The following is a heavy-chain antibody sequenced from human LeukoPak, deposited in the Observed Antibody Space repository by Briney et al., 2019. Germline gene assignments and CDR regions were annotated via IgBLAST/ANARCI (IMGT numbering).Heavy chain of an antibody. Sequence: GGSLRLSCAASGFTFSSYAMSWVRQAPGKGLEWVSGISWNSGSIGYADSVKGRFTISRDNAKNSLYLQMNSLRAEDTALYYCAKAYPTYSSSWYLNYFDYWGQGTLVTVSS. J-gene: IGHJ4*02. CDR1: GFTFSSYA. D-gene: IGHD6-13*01. CDR3: AKAYPTYSSSWYLNYFDY. CDR2: ISWNSGSI. V-gene: IGHV3-9*01.